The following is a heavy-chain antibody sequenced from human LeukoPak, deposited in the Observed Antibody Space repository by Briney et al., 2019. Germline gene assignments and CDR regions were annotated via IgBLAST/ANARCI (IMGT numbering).Heavy chain of an antibody. Sequence: GGSLRLSCAASGFTFSSNSMNWVRQAPGKGLEWVSSISSSSGYIYYADSVKGRSTISRDNAKNSLSLQMNSLRAEDTAVYYCARCYFDSSGSLGFDYWGQGTLVTVSS. J-gene: IGHJ4*02. CDR2: ISSSSGYI. V-gene: IGHV3-21*01. D-gene: IGHD6-19*01. CDR1: GFTFSSNS. CDR3: ARCYFDSSGSLGFDY.